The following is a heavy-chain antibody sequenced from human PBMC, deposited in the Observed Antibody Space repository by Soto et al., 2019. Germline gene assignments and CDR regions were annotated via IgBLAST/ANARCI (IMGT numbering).Heavy chain of an antibody. CDR3: AREYCSGRSCYYLDY. J-gene: IGHJ4*02. CDR1: GFTFRSYA. D-gene: IGHD2-15*01. V-gene: IGHV3-30-3*01. Sequence: QVQLVESGGGVVQPGRSLRLSCAASGFTFRSYAMHWVRQAPGKGLEWVAVISYDGSNKYYADSVKGRFTISRDNSKNTLYLQMNSLRTEDTAMYYCAREYCSGRSCYYLDYWGQGTLVTVSS. CDR2: ISYDGSNK.